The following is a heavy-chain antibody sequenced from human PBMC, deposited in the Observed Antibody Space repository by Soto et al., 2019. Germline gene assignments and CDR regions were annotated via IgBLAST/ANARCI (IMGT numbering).Heavy chain of an antibody. CDR1: GYTFTSYG. CDR3: ARDPYCSGGSCYPNYFDY. J-gene: IGHJ4*02. Sequence: QVQLVQSGAEVKKPGASVKVSCKASGYTFTSYGISWVRQAPGQGLEWMGWISAYNGNTNYAQKLQGRVTMTTDTFPSTAYMEPRSLRSDDTAVYYCARDPYCSGGSCYPNYFDYWGQGTLVSVSS. CDR2: ISAYNGNT. D-gene: IGHD2-15*01. V-gene: IGHV1-18*01.